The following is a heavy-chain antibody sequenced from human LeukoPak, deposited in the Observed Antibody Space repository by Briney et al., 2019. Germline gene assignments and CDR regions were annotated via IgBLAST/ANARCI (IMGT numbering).Heavy chain of an antibody. CDR3: ARGSRWLQIDY. V-gene: IGHV4-59*08. D-gene: IGHD5-24*01. CDR2: IYYTGST. CDR1: GGSISNYF. J-gene: IGHJ4*02. Sequence: SETLSLTCTVSGGSISNYFWSWVRQPPGKGLEWIGYIYYTGSTNYNPSLKSRVTISVDTSKNQFSLTLSSVTAADTAVYYCARGSRWLQIDYWGQGTLVTVSS.